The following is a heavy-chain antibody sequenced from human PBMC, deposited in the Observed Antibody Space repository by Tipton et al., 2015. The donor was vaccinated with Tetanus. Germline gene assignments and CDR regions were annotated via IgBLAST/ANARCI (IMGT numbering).Heavy chain of an antibody. Sequence: SLRLSCAASGFTFSSYAMHWVRQAPGKGLERVAVISYDGSNKYYADSVKGRFTISRDNSKNTLYLQMNSLRAEDTAVYYCAKYDYDSNTSGYFDYWGQGTLVTVSS. D-gene: IGHD3-22*01. CDR2: ISYDGSNK. V-gene: IGHV3-30-3*02. CDR1: GFTFSSYA. J-gene: IGHJ4*02. CDR3: AKYDYDSNTSGYFDY.